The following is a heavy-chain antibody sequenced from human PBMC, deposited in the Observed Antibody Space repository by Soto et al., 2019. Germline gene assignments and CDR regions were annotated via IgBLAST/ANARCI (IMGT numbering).Heavy chain of an antibody. V-gene: IGHV4-34*01. CDR2: INHSGST. Sequence: PSETLSLTCAVYGGSFSGYYWTWIRQPPGTGLEWIGEINHSGSTNYNPSLKSRVTISVDTSKNQFSLKLTSVTAADTAVYYCDRDKSTRYFDYWGQGTLVTVSS. D-gene: IGHD2-15*01. J-gene: IGHJ4*02. CDR3: DRDKSTRYFDY. CDR1: GGSFSGYY.